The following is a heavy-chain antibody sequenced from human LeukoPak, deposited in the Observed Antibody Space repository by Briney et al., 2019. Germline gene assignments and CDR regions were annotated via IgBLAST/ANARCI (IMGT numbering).Heavy chain of an antibody. V-gene: IGHV5-51*01. J-gene: IGHJ4*02. CDR1: GYSFASYS. CDR3: ARYSGGLVTQHYLDY. D-gene: IGHD3-9*01. Sequence: GEPLNTSCKGSGYSFASYSIGGVRQLPGKGLEWFGIFYPGASDTRYSPSFQGQVTISADKSISTGYLQWSSLKASDTAMYCCARYSGGLVTQHYLDYWGQGTLVTVSS. CDR2: FYPGASDT.